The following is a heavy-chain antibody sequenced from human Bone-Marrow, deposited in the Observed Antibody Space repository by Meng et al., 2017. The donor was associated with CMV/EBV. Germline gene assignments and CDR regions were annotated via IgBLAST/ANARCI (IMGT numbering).Heavy chain of an antibody. D-gene: IGHD2-15*01. J-gene: IGHJ6*01. CDR1: GFTFSDYY. V-gene: IGHV3-11*04. CDR3: AKDRRPGRIVVVVADTRYYYYGMDV. Sequence: GESLKISCAASGFTFSDYYMSWIRQAPGKGLEWVSYISSSGSTIYYADSVEGRFTISRDNAKNSLYLQMNSLRAEDTAVYYCAKDRRPGRIVVVVADTRYYYYGMDVWGQGTTVTVSS. CDR2: ISSSGSTI.